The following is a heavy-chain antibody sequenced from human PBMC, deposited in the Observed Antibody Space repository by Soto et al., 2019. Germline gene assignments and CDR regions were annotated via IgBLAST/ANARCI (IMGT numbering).Heavy chain of an antibody. CDR1: GFSFSTYA. Sequence: EVPLVESGGGLVQSGGSLRLSCAASGFSFSTYAMNWVRQAPGKGLEWVSYINSGSRTIYYADSVKGRFIIARDKGKNFLDLQMDSLRAEDTAVYYCAGGNSAEADMITEGWGQGTLVTVSS. J-gene: IGHJ4*02. CDR3: AGGNSAEADMITEG. D-gene: IGHD3-16*01. V-gene: IGHV3-48*01. CDR2: INSGSRTI.